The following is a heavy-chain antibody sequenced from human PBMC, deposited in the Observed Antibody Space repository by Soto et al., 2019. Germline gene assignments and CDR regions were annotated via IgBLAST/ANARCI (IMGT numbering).Heavy chain of an antibody. CDR3: ATAGYSSSDYYYYGMDV. V-gene: IGHV1-18*01. CDR2: ISAYNGNT. D-gene: IGHD6-6*01. J-gene: IGHJ6*02. CDR1: GYTFTSYG. Sequence: ASVKVSCKASGYTFTSYGISWVRQAPGQGLEWMGWISAYNGNTNYAQKLQGRVTMTTGTSTSTAYMELRSLRSDDTAVYYCATAGYSSSDYYYYGMDVWGQGTTVTVSS.